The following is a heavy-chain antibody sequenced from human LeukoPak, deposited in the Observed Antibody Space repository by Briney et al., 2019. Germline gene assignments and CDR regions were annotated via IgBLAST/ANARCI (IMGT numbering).Heavy chain of an antibody. D-gene: IGHD3-22*01. V-gene: IGHV3-23*01. CDR3: ARRRYESSGHFDY. Sequence: PGGSLRLSCVASGFTFNSYAMSWVRQAPGKGLEWVSAITGLGTVDNAGSVRGRFTISRDNSKSPLFLQMDSLKPEDTATYYCARRRYESSGHFDYWGQGALVTVSS. CDR2: ITGLGTV. CDR1: GFTFNSYA. J-gene: IGHJ4*02.